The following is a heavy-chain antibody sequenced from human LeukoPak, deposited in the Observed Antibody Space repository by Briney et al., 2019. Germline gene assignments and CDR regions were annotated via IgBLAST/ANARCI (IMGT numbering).Heavy chain of an antibody. CDR1: GFTFSSYS. Sequence: GGSLRLSCAASGFTFSSYSMNWVRQAPGKGLEWVSAISGSGGSTYYADSVKGRFTISRGNSKNTLYLQMNSLRAEDTAVYYCAKDGDCSGGSCYHFDYWGQGTLVTVSS. J-gene: IGHJ4*02. D-gene: IGHD2-15*01. CDR2: ISGSGGST. CDR3: AKDGDCSGGSCYHFDY. V-gene: IGHV3-23*01.